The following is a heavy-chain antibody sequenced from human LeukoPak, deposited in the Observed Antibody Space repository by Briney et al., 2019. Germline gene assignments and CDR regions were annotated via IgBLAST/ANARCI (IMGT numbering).Heavy chain of an antibody. J-gene: IGHJ5*02. V-gene: IGHV5-51*01. CDR3: ARLTDYYDSSGYYRNYNWFDP. CDR2: VYPGDSST. Sequence: GESLKISFRSSGYNFGNYWIAWVRQMPGKGLEWRGIVYPGDSSTKYIPSFQGQVTISVDRSINTAYLQWSSLTASVTAMYYCARLTDYYDSSGYYRNYNWFDPWGQGTLVTVSS. D-gene: IGHD3-22*01. CDR1: GYNFGNYW.